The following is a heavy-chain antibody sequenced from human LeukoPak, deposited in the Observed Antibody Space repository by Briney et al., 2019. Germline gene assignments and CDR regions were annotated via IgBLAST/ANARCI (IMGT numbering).Heavy chain of an antibody. D-gene: IGHD3-3*01. Sequence: ASVKVSCKASGYTFTSYAMHWVRQAPGQGLEWMGGIIPIFGTANYAQKFQGRVTITTDESTSTAYMELSSLRSEDTAVYYCARAAYYDFWSGYIGGDAFD. CDR3: ARAAYYDFWSGYIGGDAFD. V-gene: IGHV1-69*05. J-gene: IGHJ3*01. CDR1: GYTFTSYA. CDR2: IIPIFGTA.